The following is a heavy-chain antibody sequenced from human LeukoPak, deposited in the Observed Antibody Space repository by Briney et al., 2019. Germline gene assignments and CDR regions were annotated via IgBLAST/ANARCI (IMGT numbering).Heavy chain of an antibody. CDR2: VSYTGST. CDR3: ARSPPPPKYYYDSSGYYYAFDI. D-gene: IGHD3-22*01. Sequence: NPSETLSLTCIVSGGSISNYHWSWIRQPPGKGLEWIGYVSYTGSTNCNPSLKSRVTVSVDTSKNQFSLNLSSVTAADTAVYYCARSPPPPKYYYDSSGYYYAFDIWGQGTMVTVSS. J-gene: IGHJ3*02. V-gene: IGHV4-59*01. CDR1: GGSISNYH.